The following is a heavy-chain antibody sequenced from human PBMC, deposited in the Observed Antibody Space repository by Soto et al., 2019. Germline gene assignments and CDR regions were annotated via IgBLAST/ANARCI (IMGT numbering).Heavy chain of an antibody. V-gene: IGHV1-69*06. D-gene: IGHD4-17*01. J-gene: IGHJ3*02. CDR3: ARYWNAGTLYGAFDI. Sequence: QVQLVQSGAEVRKPGSSVKVSCEASGGSFNNYVISWLRQAPGQGLEWMGGIIPNYEAANYAQKFRGRLTISADKATNTAYMELNSVRPEDTATYYCARYWNAGTLYGAFDIWGQGTTVIVS. CDR2: IIPNYEAA. CDR1: GGSFNNYV.